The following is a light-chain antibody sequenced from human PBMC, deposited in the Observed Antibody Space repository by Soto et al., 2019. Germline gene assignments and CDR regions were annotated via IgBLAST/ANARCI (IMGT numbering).Light chain of an antibody. CDR1: NIGNKS. J-gene: IGLJ2*01. CDR2: YDS. CDR3: QVWDSSSDHLV. V-gene: IGLV3-21*04. Sequence: SYELTQPPSVSVAPGKTARITCGGNNIGNKSVHWYQQKPGQAPVLVIYYDSDRPSGIPERFSGSNSGNTATLTISRVEAGDEADYYCQVWDSSSDHLVFGGGTQLTVL.